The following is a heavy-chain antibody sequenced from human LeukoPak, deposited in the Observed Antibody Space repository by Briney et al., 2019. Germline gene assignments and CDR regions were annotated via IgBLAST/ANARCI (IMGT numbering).Heavy chain of an antibody. CDR3: ARGGYCSSTSCYVIYYYMDV. Sequence: GGSLRLSCAASGFTFSSYSMNWVRQAPGKGLEWVSSISSSSSYIYYADSVKSRFTISRDNAKNSLYLQMNSLRAEDTAVYYCARGGYCSSTSCYVIYYYMDVWGKGTTVTVSS. J-gene: IGHJ6*03. V-gene: IGHV3-21*04. D-gene: IGHD2-2*01. CDR1: GFTFSSYS. CDR2: ISSSSSYI.